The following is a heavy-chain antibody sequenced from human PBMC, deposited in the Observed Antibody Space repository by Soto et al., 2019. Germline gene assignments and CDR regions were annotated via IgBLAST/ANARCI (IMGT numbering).Heavy chain of an antibody. CDR1: GFTFSSYG. D-gene: IGHD6-13*01. CDR2: IWYDGSNK. V-gene: IGHV3-33*01. CDR3: ARAGTGSSWFYGMDV. Sequence: GSLRLSCAASGFTFSSYGMHWVRQAPGKGLEWVAVIWYDGSNKYYADSVKGRFTISRDNSKNTLYLQMNSLRAEDTAVYSCARAGTGSSWFYGMDVWGQGTTVTASS. J-gene: IGHJ6*02.